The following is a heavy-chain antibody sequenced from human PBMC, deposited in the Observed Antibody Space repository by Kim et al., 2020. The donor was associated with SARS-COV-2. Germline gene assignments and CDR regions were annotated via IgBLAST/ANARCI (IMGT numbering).Heavy chain of an antibody. J-gene: IGHJ4*02. Sequence: SETLSLTCSVSGGSISSAPYYWSWIRQHPGKGLEWIGYIYYSGSNYYSGTTRYNPSLKSRVSISIDTSKSQFSLMMTSVAAADTAVYYCARDSRIWGQGILVTVSS. CDR3: ARDSRI. CDR1: GGSISSAPYY. CDR2: IYYSGSNYYSGTT. V-gene: IGHV4-31*03.